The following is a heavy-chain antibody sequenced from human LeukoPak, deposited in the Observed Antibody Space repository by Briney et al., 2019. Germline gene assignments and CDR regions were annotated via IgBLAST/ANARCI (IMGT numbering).Heavy chain of an antibody. J-gene: IGHJ4*02. CDR3: AREEQWLRAFDY. Sequence: SETLSLTCTVSGGSISSYYWSWIRQPPGKGLEWIGYIHYSGSTNYNPSLKSRVTISVDTSKNQFSLKLSSVTAADTAVYYCAREEQWLRAFDYWGQGTLVTVSS. V-gene: IGHV4-59*01. CDR2: IHYSGST. CDR1: GGSISSYY. D-gene: IGHD5-12*01.